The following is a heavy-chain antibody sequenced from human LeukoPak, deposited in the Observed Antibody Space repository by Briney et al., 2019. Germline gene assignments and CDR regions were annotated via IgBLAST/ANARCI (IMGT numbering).Heavy chain of an antibody. CDR1: GFTFSHYW. Sequence: GGSLRLSCEASGFTFSHYWMHWVRQTPGEGLVWVSQIKGDGGNIKYADSVKGRFIISRDNAKNTLFLQMKSLRAEHTAVYSCVRDVPSAEPFDLWGQGTLVTVSS. D-gene: IGHD3-3*01. V-gene: IGHV3-74*01. J-gene: IGHJ3*01. CDR3: VRDVPSAEPFDL. CDR2: IKGDGGNI.